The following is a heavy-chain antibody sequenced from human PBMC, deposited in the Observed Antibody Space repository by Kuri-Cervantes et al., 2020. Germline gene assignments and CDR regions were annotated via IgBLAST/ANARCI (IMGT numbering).Heavy chain of an antibody. CDR1: GFTFSSYA. CDR3: AKRNSFGSGTSFDY. J-gene: IGHJ4*02. V-gene: IGHV3-30*04. D-gene: IGHD3-10*01. Sequence: GGSLRLSCAASGFTFSSYAMHWVRQAPGKGLEWVAIISYAGTQKFYADSVQGRFTISRDNSRNTIYLQMNTLRADDTAVYYCAKRNSFGSGTSFDYWGQGTLVTVSS. CDR2: ISYAGTQK.